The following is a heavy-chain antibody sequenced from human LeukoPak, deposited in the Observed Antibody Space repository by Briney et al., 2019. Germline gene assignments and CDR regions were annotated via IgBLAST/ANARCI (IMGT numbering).Heavy chain of an antibody. Sequence: GTSLRLSCAASGFTSSSYGMHWVRQAPGKGLEWVAIIWYDGNNKYHADSVRGRFTISRDNSKNTLYLQMNSLRAEDTAVYYCAKDTKRYCTSTRCSITDHWGQGTLVTVSS. J-gene: IGHJ4*02. D-gene: IGHD2-2*01. CDR1: GFTSSSYG. CDR3: AKDTKRYCTSTRCSITDH. CDR2: IWYDGNNK. V-gene: IGHV3-33*06.